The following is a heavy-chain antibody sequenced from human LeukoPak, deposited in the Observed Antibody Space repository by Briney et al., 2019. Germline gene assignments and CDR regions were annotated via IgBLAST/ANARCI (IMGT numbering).Heavy chain of an antibody. CDR2: ISGSGGST. D-gene: IGHD3/OR15-3a*01. Sequence: GGSLRLSCAASGFTFSSYAMSWVRQAPGKGLEWVSAISGSGGSTYYADSVKGRFTISRDNAKNTLYLQINSLRAEDTAIYYCARDLGLVPPEDSAYFDHWGQGTLVTVSS. V-gene: IGHV3-23*01. J-gene: IGHJ4*02. CDR3: ARDLGLVPPEDSAYFDH. CDR1: GFTFSSYA.